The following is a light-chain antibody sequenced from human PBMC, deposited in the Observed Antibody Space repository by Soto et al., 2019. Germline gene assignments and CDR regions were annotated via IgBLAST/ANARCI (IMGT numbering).Light chain of an antibody. CDR2: GIS. Sequence: EMVMTQSPVTLSVSPGERATLSSRASQTVGRDYLAWYQHKPGQAPRLLIYGISNRATGIPDRFSGSGSGTEFTLTISSVQPEDVAIYYCQQYTNWPITFGQGTRLEIK. J-gene: IGKJ5*01. CDR3: QQYTNWPIT. V-gene: IGKV3D-15*01. CDR1: QTVGRDY.